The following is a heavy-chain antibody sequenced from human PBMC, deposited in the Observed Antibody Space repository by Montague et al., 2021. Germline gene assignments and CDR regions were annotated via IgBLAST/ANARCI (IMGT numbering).Heavy chain of an antibody. CDR1: GFTFSLYA. CDR2: INGFGTNT. D-gene: IGHD6-13*01. CDR3: AKDSVSSWAAPYYYYMDV. J-gene: IGHJ6*03. Sequence: FRSLSWAASGFTFSLYAMSWVRQAPGKGLEWVSRINGFGTNTYYADSVKGRFTIPRDNSKNTLDLQMNSLRAEDTAVYYCAKDSVSSWAAPYYYYMDVWGKGTTVTVSS. V-gene: IGHV3-23*01.